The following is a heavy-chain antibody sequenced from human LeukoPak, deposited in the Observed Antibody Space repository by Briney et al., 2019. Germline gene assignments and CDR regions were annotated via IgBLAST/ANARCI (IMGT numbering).Heavy chain of an antibody. D-gene: IGHD3-16*01. CDR2: IYSSGNT. J-gene: IGHJ4*02. CDR3: ASYTASGAYFGQ. Sequence: SETLSLTCTVSGVSISSYYWSWIRQPAGKGLEWIGRIYSSGNTDYNPSLKSRVTMSVDTSQNQFSLKLGSVTAADTALYFCASYTASGAYFGQWGQGTLVTVSS. V-gene: IGHV4-4*07. CDR1: GVSISSYY.